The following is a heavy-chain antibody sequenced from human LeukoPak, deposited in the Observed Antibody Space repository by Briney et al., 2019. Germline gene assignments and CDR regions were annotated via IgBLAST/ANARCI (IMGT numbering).Heavy chain of an antibody. CDR2: IYHSGST. J-gene: IGHJ5*02. D-gene: IGHD3-16*01. Sequence: PSETLSLTCTVSGYSISSGYYWGWIRQPPGKGLEWIGSIYHSGSTYYNPSLKSRVTISVDTSKNQFSLKLSSVTAADTAVYYCARENLWGRWFDPWGQGTLVTVSS. CDR1: GYSISSGYY. CDR3: ARENLWGRWFDP. V-gene: IGHV4-38-2*02.